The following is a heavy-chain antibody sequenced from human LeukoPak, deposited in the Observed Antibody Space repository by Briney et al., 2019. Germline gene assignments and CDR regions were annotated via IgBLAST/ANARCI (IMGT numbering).Heavy chain of an antibody. CDR2: IKQDGSEK. CDR1: GFTFSSYR. J-gene: IGHJ4*02. Sequence: GGSLRLSCAASGFTFSSYRMSWVRQAPGKGLEWVANIKQDGSEKYYVDSVKGRFTISRDNAKNSLYLQMNSLRAEDTAVYYCARTIVVVVAAYFDYWGQGPLVTVSS. D-gene: IGHD2-15*01. CDR3: ARTIVVVVAAYFDY. V-gene: IGHV3-7*03.